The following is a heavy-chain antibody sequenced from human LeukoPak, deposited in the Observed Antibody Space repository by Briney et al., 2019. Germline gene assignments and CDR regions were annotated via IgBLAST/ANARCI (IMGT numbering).Heavy chain of an antibody. Sequence: ASVKVSCKVSGYSLTDLSLHWVRQAPGKGLEWMGGFDPEDGEPIYAQKFQGRLSMTDDTSKHTGYMELRTLRSEYTALYCCAKSHGDYGLLYDWGQGTLVT. CDR2: FDPEDGEP. CDR3: AKSHGDYGLLYD. V-gene: IGHV1-24*01. CDR1: GYSLTDLS. J-gene: IGHJ4*02. D-gene: IGHD4-17*01.